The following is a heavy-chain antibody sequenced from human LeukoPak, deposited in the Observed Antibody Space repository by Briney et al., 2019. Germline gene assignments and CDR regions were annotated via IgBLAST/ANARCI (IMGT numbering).Heavy chain of an antibody. CDR2: IYYSGST. J-gene: IGHJ4*02. Sequence: PSETLSLTCTVSGGSINNYYWSWIRQPPVKGLEWIGYIYYSGSTTYNPSLKSRVTISVDTSKNQFSLKLSSVTAADTAVYYCARMYSNYFDYWGQGTLVTVSS. D-gene: IGHD4-11*01. CDR1: GGSINNYY. V-gene: IGHV4-59*01. CDR3: ARMYSNYFDY.